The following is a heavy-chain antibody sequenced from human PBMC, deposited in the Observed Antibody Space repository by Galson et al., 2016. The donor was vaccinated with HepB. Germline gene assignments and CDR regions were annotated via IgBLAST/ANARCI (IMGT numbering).Heavy chain of an antibody. D-gene: IGHD3-3*01. Sequence: SLRLSCAASGFIFSNYWMSWVRQAPGQGLEWVSAISSTSHSTYYADSVKGRFTISRDNAKNTLFLQMDSLKIDDTAVYYCAKGWSGPDSWGQGTLVTVSS. J-gene: IGHJ4*02. CDR1: GFIFSNYW. V-gene: IGHV3-23*01. CDR2: ISSTSHST. CDR3: AKGWSGPDS.